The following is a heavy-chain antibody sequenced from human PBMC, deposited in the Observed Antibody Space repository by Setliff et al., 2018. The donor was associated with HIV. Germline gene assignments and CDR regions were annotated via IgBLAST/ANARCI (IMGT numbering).Heavy chain of an antibody. J-gene: IGHJ6*03. CDR3: ARPYSYSSGWYFPWRDYYYMDV. Sequence: SETLSLTCTVSGGSSSSSSFYWGWIRQPPGKGLEWIGSIYYSRSTYYNPSLKSRVTISVDTSKNQLSLKLSSVTAADTAVYYCARPYSYSSGWYFPWRDYYYMDVWGKGTTVTVSS. CDR2: IYYSRST. V-gene: IGHV4-39*01. CDR1: GGSSSSSSFY. D-gene: IGHD6-19*01.